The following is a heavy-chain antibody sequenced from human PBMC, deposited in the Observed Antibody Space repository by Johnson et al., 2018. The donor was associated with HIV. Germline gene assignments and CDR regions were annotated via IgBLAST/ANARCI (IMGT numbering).Heavy chain of an antibody. Sequence: VQLVESGGGLVQPGRSLRLSCAASGFTVSSNYMSWVRQAPGKGLEWVSVIYSGGSTYYADSVKGRFTISRDNSKNTLYLQMNSLRAEDTAVYYCARLIVGAPGAFDIWGQGTMVTVSS. CDR1: GFTVSSNY. V-gene: IGHV3-53*01. CDR3: ARLIVGAPGAFDI. CDR2: IYSGGST. D-gene: IGHD1-26*01. J-gene: IGHJ3*02.